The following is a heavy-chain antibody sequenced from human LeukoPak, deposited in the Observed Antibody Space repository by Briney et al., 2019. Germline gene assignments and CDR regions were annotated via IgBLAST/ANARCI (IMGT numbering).Heavy chain of an antibody. D-gene: IGHD6-13*01. CDR1: GGTFSSYA. V-gene: IGHV1-8*02. Sequence: AASVKVSCKASGGTFSSYAISWVRQAPGQGLEWMGWMNPNSGNTGYAQKFQGRVTMTRSTSISTAYMELSSLRSEDTAVYYCARFPPGYSSSWYYYYYYGMDVWGQGTTVTVSS. CDR2: MNPNSGNT. J-gene: IGHJ6*02. CDR3: ARFPPGYSSSWYYYYYYGMDV.